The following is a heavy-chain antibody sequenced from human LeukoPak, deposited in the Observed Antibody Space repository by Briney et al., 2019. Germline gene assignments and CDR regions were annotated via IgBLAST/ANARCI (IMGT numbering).Heavy chain of an antibody. CDR2: MNPNSGNT. Sequence: GASVNVSFKASGYTFTSYDINWVRQATGQGLEGMGWMNPNSGNTGSAQRFQGRITITRDTSISTAYMELSSLRSEDTAVYYCARGPLVRLPSSFDPWGQGTLVTVSS. CDR1: GYTFTSYD. V-gene: IGHV1-8*01. D-gene: IGHD3-16*02. J-gene: IGHJ5*02. CDR3: ARGPLVRLPSSFDP.